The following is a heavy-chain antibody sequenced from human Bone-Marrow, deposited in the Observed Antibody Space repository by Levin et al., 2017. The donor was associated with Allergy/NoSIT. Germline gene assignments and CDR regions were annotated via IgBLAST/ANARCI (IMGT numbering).Heavy chain of an antibody. Sequence: GESLKISCEASGFIFSNFAMHWVRQAPGKGLEWVAVIWHDGSNEYYLDSVKGRFIISRDNSKNEVYLQMNRLRAEDTGVYYCARDWALTGIDEPTILKDHWGQGTLVTVSS. J-gene: IGHJ4*02. V-gene: IGHV3-33*01. CDR1: GFIFSNFA. D-gene: IGHD3-9*01. CDR3: ARDWALTGIDEPTILKDH. CDR2: IWHDGSNE.